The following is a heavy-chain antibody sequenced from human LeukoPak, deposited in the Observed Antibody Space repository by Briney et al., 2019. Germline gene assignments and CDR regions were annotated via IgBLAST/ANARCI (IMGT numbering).Heavy chain of an antibody. V-gene: IGHV3-15*01. CDR2: IKSKTDGAAT. Sequence: GGSLRLSCADSGLTFSDAWMSWVRQAPGRGLEWVGRIKSKTDGAATDYAAPVKGRFTISRDDSKNTLFLQMNSLRTEDTAVYYCTTATMIRVVSDYWGQGTLVTVSP. J-gene: IGHJ4*02. D-gene: IGHD3-10*01. CDR3: TTATMIRVVSDY. CDR1: GLTFSDAW.